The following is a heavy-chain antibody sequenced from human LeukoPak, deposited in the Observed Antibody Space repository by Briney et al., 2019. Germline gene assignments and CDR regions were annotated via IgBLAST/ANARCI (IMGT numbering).Heavy chain of an antibody. D-gene: IGHD3-22*01. CDR3: ARVGFRTYYYDSSGYYYGFGAFDI. CDR1: GFTFSSYS. V-gene: IGHV3-21*01. J-gene: IGHJ3*02. Sequence: GGSLRLSCAASGFTFSSYSMNWVRQAPGKGLEWVSSITSSSYIYYADSVKGRFTISRDNAKNSLYLQMNSLRAEDTAVYYCARVGFRTYYYDSSGYYYGFGAFDIWGQGTMVTVSS. CDR2: ITSSSYI.